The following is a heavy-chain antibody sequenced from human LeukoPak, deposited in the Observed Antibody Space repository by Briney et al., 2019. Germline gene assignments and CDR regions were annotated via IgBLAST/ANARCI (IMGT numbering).Heavy chain of an antibody. Sequence: ASVRVSFKASGYTFTSYYMHWVRQAPGQGLEWMGIINPSGGRTSYAQKFQGRVTMTTDTSTGTVYMELSSLRSEDTAVYYCASLRSGDYEGFDYWGQGTLVTVSS. D-gene: IGHD2-21*02. J-gene: IGHJ4*02. CDR2: INPSGGRT. CDR1: GYTFTSYY. V-gene: IGHV1-46*01. CDR3: ASLRSGDYEGFDY.